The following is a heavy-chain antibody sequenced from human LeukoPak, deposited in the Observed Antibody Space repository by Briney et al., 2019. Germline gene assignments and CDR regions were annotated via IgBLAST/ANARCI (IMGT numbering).Heavy chain of an antibody. CDR1: GGSISPYY. CDR2: IYYSGNT. CDR3: ARSTGTTMLMDY. V-gene: IGHV4-59*01. J-gene: IGHJ4*02. D-gene: IGHD3-16*01. Sequence: SETLSLTCTVSGGSISPYYWSWIRQPPGKGLEWLGYIYYSGNTDYNPSLKSRVAISVDTSKNQFSLKLSSVTAADTAVYYCARSTGTTMLMDYWGQGTLVTVSS.